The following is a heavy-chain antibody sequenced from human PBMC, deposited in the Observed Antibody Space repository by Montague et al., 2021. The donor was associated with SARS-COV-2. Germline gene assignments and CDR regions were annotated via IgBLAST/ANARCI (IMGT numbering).Heavy chain of an antibody. CDR2: ISTSSSNI. D-gene: IGHD3-10*01. Sequence: SLRLSWAASGFTFSSFNMNWVRQAPGKGLEWVLFISTSSSNIYYADSVRGRFTISRDKAKNSLYLQMNSLRDEDTAVYYCARERGDYGADGGFDFWGQGTLVTVSS. CDR3: ARERGDYGADGGFDF. J-gene: IGHJ4*02. V-gene: IGHV3-48*02. CDR1: GFTFSSFN.